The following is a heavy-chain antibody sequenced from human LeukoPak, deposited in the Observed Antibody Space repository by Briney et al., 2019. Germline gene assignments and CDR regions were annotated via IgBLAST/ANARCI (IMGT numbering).Heavy chain of an antibody. V-gene: IGHV3-30-3*01. J-gene: IGHJ4*02. CDR1: GFTFSSYA. CDR3: AGPAYYDSSGYPNHFDY. Sequence: GGSLRLSCAASGFTFSSYAMHWVRQAPGKGLEWVAVISYDGSNKYYADSVKGRFTISRDNSKNTLYLQMNSLRAEDTAVYYCAGPAYYDSSGYPNHFDYWGQGTLVTVSS. CDR2: ISYDGSNK. D-gene: IGHD3-22*01.